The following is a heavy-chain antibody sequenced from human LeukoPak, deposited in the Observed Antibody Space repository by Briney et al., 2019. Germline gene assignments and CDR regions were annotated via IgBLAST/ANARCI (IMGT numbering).Heavy chain of an antibody. Sequence: GGSLRLSCAASGFTFSSYSMNWVRQAPGKGLEWVSSISSSSSYIYYADSVKGRSTISRDNAKNSLYLQMNSLRAEDTAVYYCARTVVVVAATLFDYWGQGTLVTVSS. CDR3: ARTVVVVAATLFDY. CDR1: GFTFSSYS. D-gene: IGHD2-15*01. J-gene: IGHJ4*02. CDR2: ISSSSSYI. V-gene: IGHV3-21*01.